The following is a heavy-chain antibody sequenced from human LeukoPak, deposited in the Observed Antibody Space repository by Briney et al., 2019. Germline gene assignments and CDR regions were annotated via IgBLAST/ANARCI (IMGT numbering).Heavy chain of an antibody. CDR1: GGTFSNYA. J-gene: IGHJ5*02. Sequence: SVKVSCKASGGTFSNYAITWVRQAPGQGLEWMGGIIPIFSTANYAQKFQGRVTITADESTSTAYMELSSLRSEDTAVYYCARDPEYSSGWSNWFDPWGQGTLVTVSS. CDR2: IIPIFSTA. CDR3: ARDPEYSSGWSNWFDP. D-gene: IGHD6-19*01. V-gene: IGHV1-69*13.